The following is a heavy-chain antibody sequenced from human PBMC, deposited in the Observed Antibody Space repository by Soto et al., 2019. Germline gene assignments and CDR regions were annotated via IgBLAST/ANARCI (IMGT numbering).Heavy chain of an antibody. J-gene: IGHJ4*02. Sequence: SETLSLTCTVSGSSISSYYWSWIRQPPGKGLECILYIYYSGSKNYNPSLTSRVTISVDTSKKQFSLKLSSVTDADTAVYYCARAEGYYYASXGQCEYWGQVTLAXVS. CDR1: GSSISSYY. CDR2: IYYSGSK. V-gene: IGHV4-59*01. CDR3: ARAEGYYYASXGQCEY. D-gene: IGHD3-22*01.